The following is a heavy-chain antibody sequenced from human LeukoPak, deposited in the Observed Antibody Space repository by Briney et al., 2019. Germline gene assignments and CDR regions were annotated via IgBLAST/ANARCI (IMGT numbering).Heavy chain of an antibody. V-gene: IGHV4-39*07. D-gene: IGHD5-24*01. CDR3: ARTPWRMATIMFDY. Sequence: PSETLSLTCTVSGGSISSSYYYWGWIRQPPGKGLEWIGSIYYSGSTYYNPSLKSRVTISVDTSKNQFSLKLSSVTAADTAVYYCARTPWRMATIMFDYWGQGTLVTVSS. J-gene: IGHJ4*02. CDR1: GGSISSSYYY. CDR2: IYYSGST.